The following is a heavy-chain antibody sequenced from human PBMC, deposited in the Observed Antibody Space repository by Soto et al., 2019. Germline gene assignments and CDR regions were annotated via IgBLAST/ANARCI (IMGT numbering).Heavy chain of an antibody. V-gene: IGHV3-30-3*01. Sequence: GGSLRLSCAASGFTFSSYAMHWVRQAPGKGLEWVAVISYDGSNKYYADSVKGRFTISRDNSKNTLYLQMNSLRAEDTAVYYCARDTAMVLDYWGQGTLVTVSS. CDR2: ISYDGSNK. J-gene: IGHJ4*02. D-gene: IGHD5-18*01. CDR3: ARDTAMVLDY. CDR1: GFTFSSYA.